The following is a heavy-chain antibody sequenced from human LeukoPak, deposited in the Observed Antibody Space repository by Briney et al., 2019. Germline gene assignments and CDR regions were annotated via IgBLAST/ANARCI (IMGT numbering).Heavy chain of an antibody. D-gene: IGHD7-27*01. Sequence: SETLSLTCTVSGGSISSYYWSWIRQPPGKGLEWIGYIYYSGSTNYNPSLKSRVAISVDTSKNQFSLKLSSVTAADTAVYYCARDLGDAFDIWGQGTMVTVSS. J-gene: IGHJ3*02. CDR1: GGSISSYY. V-gene: IGHV4-59*01. CDR2: IYYSGST. CDR3: ARDLGDAFDI.